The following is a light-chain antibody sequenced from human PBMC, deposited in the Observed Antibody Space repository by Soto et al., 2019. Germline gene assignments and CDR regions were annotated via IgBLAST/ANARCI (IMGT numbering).Light chain of an antibody. V-gene: IGLV2-14*01. J-gene: IGLJ2*01. CDR3: SSYTSSSIVV. CDR1: SSYVGGYNY. Sequence: QSALTQPASVSGSPGQSITISCTGTSSYVGGYNYVSWYQQHPGKAPKLMIYDVSNRPTGVSNRFSGSKSGNTASLPISGLQAEDEADYYCSSYTSSSIVVFGGGTKKTVL. CDR2: DVS.